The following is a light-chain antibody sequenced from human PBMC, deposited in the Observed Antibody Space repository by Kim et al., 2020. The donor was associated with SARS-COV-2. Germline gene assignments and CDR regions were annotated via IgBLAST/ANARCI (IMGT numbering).Light chain of an antibody. CDR2: GAS. CDR1: QSVSSSY. J-gene: IGKJ4*01. Sequence: EIVLTQSPGTLSLSPGERATLSCRASQSVSSSYLAWYQQKPGQAPRLLIYGASSRATGIPDRFSGSGSGTDFTLTISRLEPEDFAVYYCQQYGSSPLTCGGGTNLEI. V-gene: IGKV3-20*01. CDR3: QQYGSSPLT.